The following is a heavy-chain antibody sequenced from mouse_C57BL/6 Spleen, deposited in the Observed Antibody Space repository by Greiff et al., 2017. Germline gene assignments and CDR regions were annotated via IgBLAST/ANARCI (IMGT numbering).Heavy chain of an antibody. J-gene: IGHJ2*01. CDR1: GYTFTDYY. CDR2: INPYNGGT. CDR3: ARGGSTTIYFDY. D-gene: IGHD2-14*01. V-gene: IGHV1-19*01. Sequence: EVQLQESGPVLVKPGASVKLSCKASGYTFTDYYMNWVKQRHGKSLEWIGDINPYNGGTSYNQKFKGKSTLTVDKSSSTAYMELHSLTSEDSAVYYCARGGSTTIYFDYWGQGTTLTVSS.